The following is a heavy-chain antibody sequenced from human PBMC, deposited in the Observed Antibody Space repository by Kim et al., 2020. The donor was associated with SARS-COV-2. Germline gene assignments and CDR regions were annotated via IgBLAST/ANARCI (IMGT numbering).Heavy chain of an antibody. D-gene: IGHD5-12*01. CDR3: ARVGLYSGYDYFDY. CDR2: IYYSGST. J-gene: IGHJ4*02. Sequence: SETLSLTCTVSGGSISSYYWSWIRQPPWKGLEWIGYIYYSGSTNYNPSLKSRVTISVDTSKNQFSLKPSSVTAADTAVYYCARVGLYSGYDYFDYWGQGTLVTVSS. CDR1: GGSISSYY. V-gene: IGHV4-59*01.